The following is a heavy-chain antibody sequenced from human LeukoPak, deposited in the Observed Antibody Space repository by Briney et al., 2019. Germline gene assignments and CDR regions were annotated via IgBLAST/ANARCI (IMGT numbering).Heavy chain of an antibody. J-gene: IGHJ3*02. V-gene: IGHV6-1*01. D-gene: IGHD5-18*01. CDR3: ARGGQGDGYSADEAFDI. CDR2: TYYRSKWYN. CDR1: GDSVFSNSS. Sequence: SQTLSLTCAISGDSVFSNSSWNWIRQSPSRGLEWLGRTYYRSKWYNDYVVSVKSRVSINPDTSKNQFSLHLSSVTPEDTAVYYCARGGQGDGYSADEAFDIWGQGTMVTVS.